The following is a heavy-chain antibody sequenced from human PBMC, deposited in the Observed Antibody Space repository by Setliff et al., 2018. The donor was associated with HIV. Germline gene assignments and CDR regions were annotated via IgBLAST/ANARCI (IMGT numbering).Heavy chain of an antibody. Sequence: PSETLSLTCTVSGGSISSSSYYWGWIRQPPGKGLEWIGSIYYSGSTNYNPSLRSRVTISVDTSKNQVSLRLSSVTAADTGVYYCARHRDPPGSSWIFYYYYMDLWGAGTTVTVSS. J-gene: IGHJ6*03. V-gene: IGHV4-39*01. CDR1: GGSISSSSYY. CDR2: IYYSGST. CDR3: ARHRDPPGSSWIFYYYYMDL. D-gene: IGHD6-13*01.